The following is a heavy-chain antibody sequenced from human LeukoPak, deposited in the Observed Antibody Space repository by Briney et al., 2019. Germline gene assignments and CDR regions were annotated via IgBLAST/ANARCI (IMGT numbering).Heavy chain of an antibody. Sequence: KPSETLSLTCAVYGGSFSGYYWSWIRQPPGKGLEWIGEINHSGSTNYNPSLKSRVTISVDASKNQSSLKLSSVTAADTAVYYCARVGDSGGFDPWGQGTLVTVSS. CDR2: INHSGST. J-gene: IGHJ5*02. D-gene: IGHD2-21*01. CDR3: ARVGDSGGFDP. CDR1: GGSFSGYY. V-gene: IGHV4-34*01.